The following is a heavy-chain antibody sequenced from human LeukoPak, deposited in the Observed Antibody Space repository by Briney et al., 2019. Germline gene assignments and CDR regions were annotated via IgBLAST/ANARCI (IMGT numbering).Heavy chain of an antibody. V-gene: IGHV3-21*01. CDR2: ISSSSSYI. Sequence: GGSLRLSCAASGFTFTRYSMHWVRQAPGKGLEWVSSISSSSSYIYYADSVKGRFTISRDNAKNSLYLQMNSLRAEDTAVYYCARSPPGGMDVWGQGTTVTVSS. J-gene: IGHJ6*02. CDR3: ARSPPGGMDV. CDR1: GFTFTRYS.